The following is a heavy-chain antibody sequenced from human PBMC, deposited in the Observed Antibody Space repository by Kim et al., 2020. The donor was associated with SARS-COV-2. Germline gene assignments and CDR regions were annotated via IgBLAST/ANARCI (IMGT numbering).Heavy chain of an antibody. CDR3: AKGAAHIVVVTAAYWYFDL. D-gene: IGHD2-21*02. CDR2: ISGSCGST. CDR1: GFTFSSYA. J-gene: IGHJ2*01. Sequence: GGSLRLSCAASGFTFSSYAMSWVRQAPGKGLEWVSAISGSCGSTYYADSVKGRFTISRDNSKNTLYLQMNSLRAEDTAVYYCAKGAAHIVVVTAAYWYFDLWGRGTLVTVSS. V-gene: IGHV3-23*01.